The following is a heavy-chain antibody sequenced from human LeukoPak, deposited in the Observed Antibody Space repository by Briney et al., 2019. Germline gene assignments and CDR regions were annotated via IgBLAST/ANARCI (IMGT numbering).Heavy chain of an antibody. CDR3: ARYVVVTAYFDY. Sequence: NPSETLSLTCTVSGGSMNSYYWSWVRQPPGKGLEWIAYIYYLGSTSYSPSLRGRGSISVDTSKNQFSLKLSSVTAADTAVYYCARYVVVTAYFDYWGQGTLVTVSS. J-gene: IGHJ4*02. CDR1: GGSMNSYY. CDR2: IYYLGST. D-gene: IGHD2-21*02. V-gene: IGHV4-59*01.